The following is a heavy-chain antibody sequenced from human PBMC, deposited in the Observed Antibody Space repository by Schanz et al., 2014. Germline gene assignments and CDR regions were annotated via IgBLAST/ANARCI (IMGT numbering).Heavy chain of an antibody. D-gene: IGHD3-10*01. CDR1: GYTFISYG. CDR3: ARGRGFYDY. J-gene: IGHJ4*02. V-gene: IGHV1-69*09. CDR2: IIPVLNIA. Sequence: QVQLVQSGAEVKKPGASVKVSCKASGYTFISYGISWVRQAPGQGLEWMGKIIPVLNIATYAQRFQGRVSITADTSTNTAYMELSRLTSEDTAVHYCARGRGFYDYWGQGTLVTVSS.